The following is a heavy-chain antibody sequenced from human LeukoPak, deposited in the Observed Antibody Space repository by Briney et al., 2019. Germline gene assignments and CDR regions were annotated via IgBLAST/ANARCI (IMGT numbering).Heavy chain of an antibody. CDR1: GGSISRSSYY. Sequence: SETLSLTCTVSGGSISRSSYYWGWIRQPPGKGLEWIESIYYSGSTYDNPPLKSRVTISVHTSKNQLSLKLSSVTAADTAVYYCASRSDDSSLYYFDYWGQGTLVTVSS. J-gene: IGHJ4*02. D-gene: IGHD3-22*01. CDR2: IYYSGST. CDR3: ASRSDDSSLYYFDY. V-gene: IGHV4-39*01.